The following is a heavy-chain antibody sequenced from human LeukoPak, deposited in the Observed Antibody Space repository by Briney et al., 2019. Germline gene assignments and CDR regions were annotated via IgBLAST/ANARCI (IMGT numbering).Heavy chain of an antibody. CDR2: ISSSSSTI. Sequence: PGGSLRLSCAASGFTFSSYSMNWVRQAPGKGLEWVSYISSSSSTIYYADPVKGRFTISRDNAKNALYLQMNSLRAEDTAVYYCARLAYCGGDCYSSAFDIWGQGTMVTVSS. V-gene: IGHV3-48*01. D-gene: IGHD2-21*02. J-gene: IGHJ3*02. CDR3: ARLAYCGGDCYSSAFDI. CDR1: GFTFSSYS.